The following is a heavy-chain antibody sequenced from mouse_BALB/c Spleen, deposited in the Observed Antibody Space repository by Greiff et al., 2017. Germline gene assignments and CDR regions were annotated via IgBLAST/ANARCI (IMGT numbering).Heavy chain of an antibody. V-gene: IGHV1-9*01. D-gene: IGHD3-3*01. J-gene: IGHJ3*01. CDR3: ARGILGGGFAY. CDR1: GYTFSSYW. CDR2: ILPGSGST. Sequence: QVQLKESGAELMKPGASVKISCKATGYTFSSYWIEWVKQRPGHGLEWIGEILPGSGSTNYNEKFKGKATFTADTSSNTAYMQLSSLTSEDSAVYYCARGILGGGFAYWGQGTLVTVSA.